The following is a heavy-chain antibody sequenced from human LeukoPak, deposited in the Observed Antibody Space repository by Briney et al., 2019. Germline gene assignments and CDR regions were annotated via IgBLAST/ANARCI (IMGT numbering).Heavy chain of an antibody. J-gene: IGHJ6*03. CDR3: SRDILGRWLQRGNEHMDV. CDR2: INPRGGST. CDR1: GYTFTSYY. Sequence: ASVKVSCKASGYTFTSYYMHWVRQAPGQGLEWMGVINPRGGSTGNAQKFHGRGTITRSIATSTVTMYLSSMRSEDPAVYYCSRDILGRWLQRGNEHMDVWGKRTTVTVSS. D-gene: IGHD5-24*01. V-gene: IGHV1-46*01.